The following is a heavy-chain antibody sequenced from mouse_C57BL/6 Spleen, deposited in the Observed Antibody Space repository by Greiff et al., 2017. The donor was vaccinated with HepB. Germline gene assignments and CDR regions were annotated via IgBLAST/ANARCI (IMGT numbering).Heavy chain of an antibody. D-gene: IGHD1-1*01. Sequence: VKVVESGPGLVQPSQSLSITCTVSGFSLTSYGVHWVRQSPGKGLEWLGVIWSGGSTYYNADFMSRLSISKYNSKSQVFFKMISLQADDTIIYYCGKNYYYDCSWYFDVCGTATTVTVSS. V-gene: IGHV2-2*01. CDR1: GFSLTSYG. CDR2: IWSGGST. CDR3: GKNYYYDCSWYFDV. J-gene: IGHJ1*03.